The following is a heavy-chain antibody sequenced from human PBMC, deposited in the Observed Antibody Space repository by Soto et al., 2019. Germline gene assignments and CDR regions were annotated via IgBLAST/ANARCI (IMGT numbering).Heavy chain of an antibody. Sequence: SETLSLTCTVSGVSISSDYWTWIRQSPGKGLEWIAYTSHTGTTDYNPSLKSRVTISLDTSKNQFSLKLSSVTAADTAVYYCARGSYYYDSSGYYHYWGQGTLVTVS. CDR1: GVSISSDY. V-gene: IGHV4-59*01. J-gene: IGHJ4*02. D-gene: IGHD3-22*01. CDR3: ARGSYYYDSSGYYHY. CDR2: TSHTGTT.